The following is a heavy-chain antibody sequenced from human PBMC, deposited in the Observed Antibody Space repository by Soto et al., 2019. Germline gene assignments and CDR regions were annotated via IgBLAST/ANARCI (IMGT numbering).Heavy chain of an antibody. Sequence: GGSLRLSCAASGFTFSSYWMSWVRQAPGKGLEWVANIKQDGSEKYYVDSVKGRFTISRDNAENSLYLQMNSLRAEDTAVYYCARDRRRLKYYDFWSGYPNWFDPWPGSPGHRLL. CDR2: IKQDGSEK. CDR1: GFTFSSYW. J-gene: IGHJ5*02. V-gene: IGHV3-7*01. D-gene: IGHD3-3*01. CDR3: ARDRRRLKYYDFWSGYPNWFDP.